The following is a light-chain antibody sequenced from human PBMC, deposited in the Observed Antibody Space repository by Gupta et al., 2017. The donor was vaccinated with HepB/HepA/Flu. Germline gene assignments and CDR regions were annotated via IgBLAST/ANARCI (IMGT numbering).Light chain of an antibody. Sequence: ARPQPAPVPGPLGQSITISCTGTSSDVGGYDYVSWYQHHPAKAPKLTIYDVSDRPPGVSNRFSGSKSGNTASLTISGHQAEDEADYYCSSYTSSSTLVFGGGTKLTVL. CDR1: SSDVGGYDY. V-gene: IGLV2-14*03. CDR2: DVS. J-gene: IGLJ3*02. CDR3: SSYTSSSTLV.